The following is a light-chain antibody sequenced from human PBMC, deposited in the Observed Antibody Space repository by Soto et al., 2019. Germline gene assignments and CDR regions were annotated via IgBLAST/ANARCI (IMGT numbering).Light chain of an antibody. J-gene: IGKJ2*01. Sequence: EIVLTQSPGTLSLSPGERATLSCRASQSVSSTYLAWYQHKPGQAPRLLIYSASTRATGIPDRFSGSGSGTDFTLTISRLEPEDFVVYYCQHYDSSPLYTFGQGTKVDIK. V-gene: IGKV3-20*01. CDR1: QSVSSTY. CDR2: SAS. CDR3: QHYDSSPLYT.